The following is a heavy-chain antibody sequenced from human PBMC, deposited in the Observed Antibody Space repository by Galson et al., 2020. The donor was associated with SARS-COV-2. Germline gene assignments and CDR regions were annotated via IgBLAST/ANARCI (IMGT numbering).Heavy chain of an antibody. D-gene: IGHD3-22*01. CDR3: ARDRPYYYDRSGYYGGLDY. CDR2: IRAYNANT. J-gene: IGHJ4*02. Sequence: ASVKVSCKASGYIFTSKGISWVQQAPGQGLEWTGWIRAYNANTNYAQSFQGRVTMTTDTSTSTAYMHLRRLRSDDTAVYYCARDRPYYYDRSGYYGGLDYWCQGTLITVSS. CDR1: GYIFTSKG. V-gene: IGHV1-18*01.